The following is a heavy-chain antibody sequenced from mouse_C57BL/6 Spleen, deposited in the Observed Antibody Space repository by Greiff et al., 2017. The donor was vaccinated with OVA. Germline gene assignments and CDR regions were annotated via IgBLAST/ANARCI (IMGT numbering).Heavy chain of an antibody. D-gene: IGHD2-2*01. J-gene: IGHJ3*01. CDR2: IDPSDSET. CDR1: GYTFTSYW. V-gene: IGHV1-52*01. Sequence: QVQLQQPGAELVRPGSSVKLSCKASGYTFTSYWMHWVKQRPIQGLEWIGNIDPSDSETHYNQKFKDKATLTVDKSSSTAYMQLSSLTSEDSAVYYCARRGGYDGGFAYRGQGTLVTVSA. CDR3: ARRGGYDGGFAY.